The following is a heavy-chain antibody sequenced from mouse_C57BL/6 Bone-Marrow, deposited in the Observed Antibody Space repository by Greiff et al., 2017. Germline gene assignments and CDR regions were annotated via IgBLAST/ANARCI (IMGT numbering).Heavy chain of an antibody. CDR1: GYSITSGYY. CDR2: ISYDGSN. Sequence: DVQLQESGPGLVKPSQSLSLTCSVTGYSITSGYYWNWIRQFPGNKLEWMGYISYDGSNNYNPSLKNRISITRDTSKNQFFLKLNSVTTEDAATYYCARRSPITTVNYWGQGTTLTVSS. CDR3: ARRSPITTVNY. V-gene: IGHV3-6*01. J-gene: IGHJ2*01. D-gene: IGHD1-1*01.